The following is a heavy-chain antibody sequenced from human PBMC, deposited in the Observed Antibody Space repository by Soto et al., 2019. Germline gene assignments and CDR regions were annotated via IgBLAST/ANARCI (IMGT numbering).Heavy chain of an antibody. CDR3: ARHQLTRSSWYYYGMDV. D-gene: IGHD6-13*01. V-gene: IGHV4-39*01. J-gene: IGHJ6*02. CDR2: IYYSGST. CDR1: GGSISSSSYY. Sequence: SETLSLTCTVSGGSISSSSYYWGWIRQPPGKGLEWIGSIYYSGSTYCNPSLKSRVTISVDTSKNQFSLKLSSVTAADTAVYYCARHQLTRSSWYYYGMDVWGQGTTVTVSS.